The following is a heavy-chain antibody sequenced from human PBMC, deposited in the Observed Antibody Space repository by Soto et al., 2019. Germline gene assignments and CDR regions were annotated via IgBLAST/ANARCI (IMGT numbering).Heavy chain of an antibody. CDR2: VYYTRST. CDR3: ARSVAVPGAHIDY. CDR1: GGSISGSY. V-gene: IGHV4-59*01. J-gene: IGHJ4*02. Sequence: WGTLSLTCSVSGGSISGSYWSWIRQSPGKGLEWLGYVYYTRSTNYSPSLRSRVSISVDTSKNEFSLRLSSVTAADTAVYFCARSVAVPGAHIDYWGQGTQVTVSS. D-gene: IGHD6-19*01.